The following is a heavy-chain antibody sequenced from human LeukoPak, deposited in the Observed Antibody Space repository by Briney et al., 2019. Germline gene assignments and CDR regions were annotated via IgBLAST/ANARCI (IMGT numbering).Heavy chain of an antibody. D-gene: IGHD2-15*01. Sequence: SVKVSCMSSGGTFASYPISWVRQAPGQGLEWMGGIIPFFGKANYAQKFQGRVTITADESTRTAYMELSGLRSDDTAMYYCARDIVSSWPDALGFWGQGTMVTVSS. CDR3: ARDIVSSWPDALGF. CDR2: IIPFFGKA. CDR1: GGTFASYP. J-gene: IGHJ3*01. V-gene: IGHV1-69*13.